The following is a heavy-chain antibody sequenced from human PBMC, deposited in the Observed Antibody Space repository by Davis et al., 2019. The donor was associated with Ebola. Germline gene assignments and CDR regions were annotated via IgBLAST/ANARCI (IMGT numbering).Heavy chain of an antibody. J-gene: IGHJ6*02. D-gene: IGHD3-10*01. CDR1: GGTFSSYA. CDR2: IIPIFGTA. Sequence: SVKVSCKASGGTFSSYAISWVRQAPGHGLEWMGGIIPIFGTANYAQKFQGRVTITADESTSTAYMELSSLRSEDTAVYYCAKAKWFGELPLYYYGMDVWGQGTTVTVSS. V-gene: IGHV1-69*13. CDR3: AKAKWFGELPLYYYGMDV.